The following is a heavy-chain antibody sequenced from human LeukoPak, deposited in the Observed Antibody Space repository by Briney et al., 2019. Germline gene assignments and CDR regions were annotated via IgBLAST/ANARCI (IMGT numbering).Heavy chain of an antibody. CDR1: GFKFSSNW. Sequence: PGGSLRLSCAASGFKFSSNWMSWVRQAPGKGLECVANIKQDGSEKYYVDSVKGRFTISRDNAKNSLYLQMNSLGAEDTAVYYCAREGPSVTPYYWGQGTLVTVSS. J-gene: IGHJ4*02. V-gene: IGHV3-7*01. CDR2: IKQDGSEK. D-gene: IGHD4-17*01. CDR3: AREGPSVTPYY.